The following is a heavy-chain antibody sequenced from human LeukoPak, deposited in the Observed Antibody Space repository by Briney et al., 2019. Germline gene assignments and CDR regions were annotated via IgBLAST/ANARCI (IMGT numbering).Heavy chain of an antibody. V-gene: IGHV3-33*01. Sequence: GGSLRLSCAASGFTFSSYGMHWVRQAPGKGLEWVAVIWYDGSNKYYADSVKGRFTISRDNSTNTLYLQMNSLRAEDTAVYYCARDRGYSYGIVDYWGQGTLVTVSS. CDR3: ARDRGYSYGIVDY. J-gene: IGHJ4*02. CDR1: GFTFSSYG. CDR2: IWYDGSNK. D-gene: IGHD5-18*01.